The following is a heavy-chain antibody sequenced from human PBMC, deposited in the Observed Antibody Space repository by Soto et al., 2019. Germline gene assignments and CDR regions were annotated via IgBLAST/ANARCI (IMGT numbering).Heavy chain of an antibody. D-gene: IGHD3-22*01. Sequence: PGGSLRLSCAASGFTFSSYEMNWVRQAPGKGLEWVSYISSSGSTIYYADSVKGRFTISRDNAKNSLYLQMNSLRAEDTAVYYCARDSFHYYDSSGYYCPFGYWGQGTLVTVSS. CDR1: GFTFSSYE. CDR3: ARDSFHYYDSSGYYCPFGY. CDR2: ISSSGSTI. J-gene: IGHJ4*02. V-gene: IGHV3-48*03.